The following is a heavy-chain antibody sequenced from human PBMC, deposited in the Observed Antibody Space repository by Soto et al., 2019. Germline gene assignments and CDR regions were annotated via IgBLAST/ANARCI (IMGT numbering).Heavy chain of an antibody. CDR3: ARDKDRQQLGGNYYYILDV. Sequence: QVQLVQSGAEVKKPGSSVKVSCKASGDTFSTSAISWVRQAPGQGLEWVGGIMPVFATPDYAQNFQGRVTITADESTTTAYLELTSLRTDDTAVFYCARDKDRQQLGGNYYYILDVWGQGTAITVSS. CDR2: IMPVFATP. CDR1: GDTFSTSA. J-gene: IGHJ6*02. V-gene: IGHV1-69*12. D-gene: IGHD3-3*02.